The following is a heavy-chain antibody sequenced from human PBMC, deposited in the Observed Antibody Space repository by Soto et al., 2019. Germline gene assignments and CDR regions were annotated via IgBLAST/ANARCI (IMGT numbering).Heavy chain of an antibody. Sequence: PGGALRLSCAASGFTFSSYWMSWVRQAPGKGLEWVASINLDGSERYYVDSVKGRLTISRDNAKNSLYLQMNSLRAEDTAVYYCARWKQLYSAAFDYWGQGTLVTVS. V-gene: IGHV3-7*04. CDR3: ARWKQLYSAAFDY. J-gene: IGHJ4*02. CDR2: INLDGSER. D-gene: IGHD5-18*01. CDR1: GFTFSSYW.